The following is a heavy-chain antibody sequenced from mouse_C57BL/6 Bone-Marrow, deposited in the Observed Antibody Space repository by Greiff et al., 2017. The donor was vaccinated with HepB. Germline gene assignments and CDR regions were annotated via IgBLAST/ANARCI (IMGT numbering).Heavy chain of an antibody. CDR2: ISDGGSYT. CDR1: GFTFSSYA. V-gene: IGHV5-4*01. D-gene: IGHD5-5*01. CDR3: ARDGSLPYFDY. J-gene: IGHJ2*01. Sequence: EVQLVESGGGLVKPGGSLKLSCAASGFTFSSYAMSWVRQTPAKRLEWVATISDGGSYTYYPDNVKGRFTISRDNAKNNLYLQMSHLKSEDTAMYYCARDGSLPYFDYWGQGTTLTVSS.